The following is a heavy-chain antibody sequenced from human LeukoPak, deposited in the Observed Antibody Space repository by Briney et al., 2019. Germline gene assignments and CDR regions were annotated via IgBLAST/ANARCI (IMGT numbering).Heavy chain of an antibody. D-gene: IGHD1-26*01. Sequence: PSETLSLTCSVSGGSITYYYWTWIRQPAGKRLEWIGRIYTSGSTNYNPSLKSRVTISIDASKNQFSLRLSSVTAADTAVYYCTRGGELMNFWGQGTLVTVSS. CDR3: TRGGELMNF. CDR1: GGSITYYY. J-gene: IGHJ4*02. CDR2: IYTSGST. V-gene: IGHV4-4*07.